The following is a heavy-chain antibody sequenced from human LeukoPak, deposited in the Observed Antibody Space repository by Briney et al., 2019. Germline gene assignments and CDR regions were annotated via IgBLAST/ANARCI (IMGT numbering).Heavy chain of an antibody. CDR2: IYSSGST. CDR3: ARSCRILDIVATIRARLGGNGFDI. Sequence: SETLSPTCTVSGESINSFYWSWIRQPAGKGLEWIGRIYSSGSTNYSPSLKSRVTMSVDTSKNQFSLKLSSVTAADTAVYYCARSCRILDIVATIRARLGGNGFDIWGQGTMVTVSS. J-gene: IGHJ3*02. CDR1: GESINSFY. V-gene: IGHV4-4*07. D-gene: IGHD5-12*01.